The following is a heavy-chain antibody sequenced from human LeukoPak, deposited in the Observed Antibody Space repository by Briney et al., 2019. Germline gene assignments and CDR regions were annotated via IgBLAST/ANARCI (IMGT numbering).Heavy chain of an antibody. J-gene: IGHJ4*02. CDR1: GFTVSSNY. V-gene: IGHV3-66*01. CDR3: ARDGQSKDYGDYLSCFDY. CDR2: IYSGGST. D-gene: IGHD4-17*01. Sequence: GGSLRLSCAASGFTVSSNYMSWVRQAPGKGLEWVSVIYSGGSTYYADSVKGRFTISRDNSKNTLYLQMNSLRAEDTAVYYCARDGQSKDYGDYLSCFDYWGQGTLVTVSS.